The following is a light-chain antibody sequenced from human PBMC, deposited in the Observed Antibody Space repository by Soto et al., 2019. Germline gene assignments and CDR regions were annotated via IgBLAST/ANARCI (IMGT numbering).Light chain of an antibody. CDR2: AAS. Sequence: EIVLTQSPGTLSLSPGEGATLSCRASQTVTVNSLAWYQQTPGQTPRLLIYAASTRATGIPDRFNGSGSWTDFVLNIRRLEPEDFAMYYCQQYGDSPFTFGPGTKVDI. J-gene: IGKJ3*01. CDR3: QQYGDSPFT. CDR1: QTVTVNS. V-gene: IGKV3-20*01.